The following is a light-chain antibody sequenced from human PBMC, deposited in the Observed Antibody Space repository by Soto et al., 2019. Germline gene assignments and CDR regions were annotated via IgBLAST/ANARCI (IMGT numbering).Light chain of an antibody. V-gene: IGKV1-33*01. CDR2: DAS. J-gene: IGKJ4*01. CDR3: QQYDNLLT. Sequence: DIQMTQSPXXLSASVXXXXXXTCQASQDXXXFXNWYQQKPGKAPKLLIYDASNLETGVPSRFSGSGSGTDFTFTISSLQPEDIATYYCQQYDNLLTFGGGTKVEIK. CDR1: QDXXXF.